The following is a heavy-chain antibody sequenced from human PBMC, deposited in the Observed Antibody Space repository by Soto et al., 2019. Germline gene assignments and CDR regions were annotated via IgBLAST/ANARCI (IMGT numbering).Heavy chain of an antibody. Sequence: GGSLRLSCAASGFTFGYSYMSWIRKAQGKGLEWLSYISPGSRYPAYADSVKGRFTIPRDNAKRSLYLQMMSLTAEATSIYYCVRGGGGGLFDPWGQGTMVTVSS. CDR1: GFTFGYSY. CDR3: VRGGGGGLFDP. D-gene: IGHD2-15*01. J-gene: IGHJ5*02. CDR2: ISPGSRYP. V-gene: IGHV3-11*06.